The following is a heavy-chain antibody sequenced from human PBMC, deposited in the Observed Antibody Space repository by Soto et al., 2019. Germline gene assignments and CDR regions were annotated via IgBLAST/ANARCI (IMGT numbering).Heavy chain of an antibody. CDR1: GFTFSSYV. CDR3: AKDSRPSGYYDSSRYYLEYVQQ. J-gene: IGHJ1*01. V-gene: IGHV3-30*18. CDR2: ISYDGINK. D-gene: IGHD3-22*01. Sequence: GGSLRLSCAASGFTFSSYVMHWVRQAPGKGLEWVAVISYDGINKYYADSVKGRFTISRDNSKNTLYLQMNSLRAEDTAVYYCAKDSRPSGYYDSSRYYLEYVQQWGPGTMLTV.